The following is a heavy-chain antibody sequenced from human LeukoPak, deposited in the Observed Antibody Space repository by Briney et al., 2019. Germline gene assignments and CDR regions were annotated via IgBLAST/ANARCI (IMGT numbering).Heavy chain of an antibody. CDR2: LNTYNGNT. J-gene: IGHJ4*02. D-gene: IGHD1-26*01. Sequence: ASVKVSCKASGYTFTSYGISWVRQAPGRGFEWMGWLNTYNGNTNYAQKLQGRVTMTRDTSISTAYMELSRLRSDDTAVYYCAREPGFSGSYPVDYWGQGTLVTVSS. CDR3: AREPGFSGSYPVDY. V-gene: IGHV1-18*01. CDR1: GYTFTSYG.